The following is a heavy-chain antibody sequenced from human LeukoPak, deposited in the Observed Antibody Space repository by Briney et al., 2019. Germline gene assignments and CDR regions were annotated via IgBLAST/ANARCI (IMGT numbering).Heavy chain of an antibody. CDR3: ARTPLKDYGDYSFDY. J-gene: IGHJ4*02. V-gene: IGHV4-39*07. CDR1: GGSISSSSYY. CDR2: IYYSGST. Sequence: SETLSLTCTVSGGSISSSSYYWGWIRQPPGKGLEWIGSIYYSGSTYYNPSLKSRVTISVDTSKNQFSLKLSSVTAADTAVYYCARTPLKDYGDYSFDYWGQGTLVTVSS. D-gene: IGHD4-17*01.